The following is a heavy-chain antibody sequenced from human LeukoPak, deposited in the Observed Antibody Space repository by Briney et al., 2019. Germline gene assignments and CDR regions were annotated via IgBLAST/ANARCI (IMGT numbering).Heavy chain of an antibody. CDR2: TRYDGSNK. CDR3: AKDLQSGSYLGDY. CDR1: GFTFSSYG. Sequence: GGSLRLSCAASGFTFSSYGMHWVRQAPGKGLEWVAFTRYDGSNKYYADSVKGRFTISRDNSKNTLYLQMNSLRAEDTAVYYCAKDLQSGSYLGDYWGQGTLVTVSS. V-gene: IGHV3-30*02. J-gene: IGHJ4*02. D-gene: IGHD1-26*01.